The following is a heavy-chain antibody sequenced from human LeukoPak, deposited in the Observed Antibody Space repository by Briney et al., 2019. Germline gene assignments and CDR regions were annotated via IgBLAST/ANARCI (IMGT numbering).Heavy chain of an antibody. J-gene: IGHJ4*02. V-gene: IGHV4-39*07. CDR2: IYYSGST. CDR3: ARGALYGSESYRMY. CDR1: SGSISSSSYY. D-gene: IGHD3-10*01. Sequence: SETLSLTCTVSSGSISSSSYYWGWIRQPPGKGLEWIGSIYYSGSTYYNPSLKSRVTISVDTSKNQFSLKLSSVTAADTAVYYCARGALYGSESYRMYWGQGILVTVSS.